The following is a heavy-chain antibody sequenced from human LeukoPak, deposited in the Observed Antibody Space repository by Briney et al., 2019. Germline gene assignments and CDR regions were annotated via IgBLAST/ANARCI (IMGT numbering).Heavy chain of an antibody. V-gene: IGHV4-39*07. J-gene: IGHJ5*02. Sequence: SETLSLTCTVSGGSISSSSYYWGWIRQPPGEGLEWIGSIYYSGSTYYNPSLKSRVTISVDTSKNQFSLKLSSVTAADTAVYYCARGHYQYYYDSSEGWFDPWGQGTLVTVSS. D-gene: IGHD3-22*01. CDR2: IYYSGST. CDR1: GGSISSSSYY. CDR3: ARGHYQYYYDSSEGWFDP.